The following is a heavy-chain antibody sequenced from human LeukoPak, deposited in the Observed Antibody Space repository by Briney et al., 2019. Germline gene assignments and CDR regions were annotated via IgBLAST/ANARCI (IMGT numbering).Heavy chain of an antibody. CDR1: GYTFTGYY. CDR3: ARWSEQDYYMDV. V-gene: IGHV1-2*02. D-gene: IGHD1-26*01. Sequence: ASVKVSCKASGYTFTGYYMHWVRQAPGQGLEWMGWINPNSGGTNYAQKFQGRVTMTRDTSISTAYMELSRLRSGDTAVYYCARWSEQDYYMDVWGKGTTVTVSS. J-gene: IGHJ6*03. CDR2: INPNSGGT.